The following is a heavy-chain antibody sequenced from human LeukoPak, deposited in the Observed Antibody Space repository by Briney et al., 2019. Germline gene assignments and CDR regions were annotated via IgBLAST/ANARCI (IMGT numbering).Heavy chain of an antibody. CDR3: AVLDGSGSYYWFDP. CDR1: GYTFTSYG. J-gene: IGHJ5*02. Sequence: ASVKVSCKASGYTFTSYGISWVRQAPGQGLEWMGWISAYNGNTNYAQKLQGRVTMTTDTSTSTAYMELRSLRSDDTAVYYCAVLDGSGSYYWFDPWGQGTLVTVSS. D-gene: IGHD3-10*01. CDR2: ISAYNGNT. V-gene: IGHV1-18*01.